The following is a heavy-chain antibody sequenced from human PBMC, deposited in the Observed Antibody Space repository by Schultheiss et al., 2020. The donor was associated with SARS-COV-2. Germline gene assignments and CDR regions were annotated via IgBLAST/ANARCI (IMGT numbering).Heavy chain of an antibody. CDR2: ISGSGGST. Sequence: GGSLRLSCAASGFTFSSYAMSWVRQAPGKGLEWVSAISGSGGSTYYADSVKGRFTISRDNSKNTLYLQMNSLRAEDTAVYYCARDRNYYGSGSGFDIWGQGTMVTVSS. D-gene: IGHD3-10*01. J-gene: IGHJ3*02. V-gene: IGHV3-23*01. CDR1: GFTFSSYA. CDR3: ARDRNYYGSGSGFDI.